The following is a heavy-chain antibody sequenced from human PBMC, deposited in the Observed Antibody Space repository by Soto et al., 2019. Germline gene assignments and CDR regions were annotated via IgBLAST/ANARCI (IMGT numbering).Heavy chain of an antibody. CDR2: IWYGGSTN. Sequence: GGSLRLSCSASGFIFSSYAIHWVRQAPGKGLEWLAFIWYGGSTNFYADSVRGRFTISRDNSGNTVYLQLNSLGAEDTAVYYCARSDSGYSGYVDHWGQGTLVTVSS. V-gene: IGHV3-33*01. CDR3: ARSDSGYSGYVDH. CDR1: GFIFSSYA. D-gene: IGHD5-12*01. J-gene: IGHJ4*02.